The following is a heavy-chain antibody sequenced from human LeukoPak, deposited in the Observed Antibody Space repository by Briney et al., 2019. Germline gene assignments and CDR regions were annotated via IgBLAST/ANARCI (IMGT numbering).Heavy chain of an antibody. Sequence: SETLSLTCTVSGGSISSYYWSWIRQPPGKGLEWIGYIYYSGSTNYNPSLKSRVTISVDTSKNQFSLKLSSVTAADTAVYYCARSGTGYYNVEYFQHWGQGTLVTVSS. D-gene: IGHD3-9*01. CDR3: ARSGTGYYNVEYFQH. J-gene: IGHJ1*01. CDR1: GGSISSYY. V-gene: IGHV4-59*01. CDR2: IYYSGST.